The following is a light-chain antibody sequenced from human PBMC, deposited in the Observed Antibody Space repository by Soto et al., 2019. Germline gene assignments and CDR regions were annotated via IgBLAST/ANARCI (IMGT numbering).Light chain of an antibody. CDR1: SSDVGGYNY. CDR3: SSYAGSNNYV. CDR2: EVS. V-gene: IGLV2-8*01. J-gene: IGLJ1*01. Sequence: QSALTQPPSASGSPGQSVTISCTGTSSDVGGYNYVSWYQQHPGKAPKLMMYEVSKRPSGLHDRFSGSKSGNTASLTVSGLQAEDEADYYCSSYAGSNNYVFGTGTKVTVL.